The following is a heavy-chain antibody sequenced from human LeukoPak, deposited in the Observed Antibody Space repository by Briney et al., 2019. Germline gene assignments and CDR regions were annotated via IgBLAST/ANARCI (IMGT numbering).Heavy chain of an antibody. CDR2: SDDGGHT. D-gene: IGHD5-24*01. CDR1: GGSISGYQ. V-gene: IGHV4-4*07. J-gene: IGHJ4*02. Sequence: SETLSLTCSVSGGSISGYQWAWIRQPAGKGLEWLGRSDDGGHTDYSPSLEGRLTVSIDKSKNQVSLKLTSVTAADTAVYYCARAARRPDGWTGGSYHWGQGIPVTVSS. CDR3: ARAARRPDGWTGGSYH.